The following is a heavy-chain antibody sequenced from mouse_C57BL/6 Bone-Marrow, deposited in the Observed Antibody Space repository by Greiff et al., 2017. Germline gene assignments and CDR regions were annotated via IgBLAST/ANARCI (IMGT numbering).Heavy chain of an antibody. D-gene: IGHD1-1*01. J-gene: IGHJ2*01. CDR2: ISSGSSTI. CDR1: GFTFSDYG. Sequence: EVQGVESGGGLVKPGGSLNLSCAASGFTFSDYGMHWVRQAPEKGLEWVAYISSGSSTIYYADTVMGRFTISRDIAQNTLFLHMTSLRSEDTAMYYCARGGHGSSLDDWGQGTTLTVTS. V-gene: IGHV5-17*01. CDR3: ARGGHGSSLDD.